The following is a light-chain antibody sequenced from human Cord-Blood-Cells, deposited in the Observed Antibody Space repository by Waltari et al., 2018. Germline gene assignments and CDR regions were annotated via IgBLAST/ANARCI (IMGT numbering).Light chain of an antibody. CDR1: SRDVGGDKY. CDR2: EVS. CDR3: SSYTSSSTVV. J-gene: IGLJ2*01. V-gene: IGLV2-14*01. Sequence: LTQPASLTHSPGTSMTIPWTGYSRDVGGDKYVSWYQQHPGKAPNHMIYEVSNRPSGVSTRFSGSKSGNTASLTISGLQAEDEADYYCSSYTSSSTVVFGGGTKLTVL.